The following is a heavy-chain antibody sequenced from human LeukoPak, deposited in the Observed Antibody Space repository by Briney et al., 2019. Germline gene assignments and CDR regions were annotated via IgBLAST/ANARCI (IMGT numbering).Heavy chain of an antibody. V-gene: IGHV4-34*01. CDR1: GGSFIGVH. CDR2: FNHGGGA. D-gene: IGHD3-22*01. Sequence: SETLSLTCGVSGGSFIGVHWTWLRQPPGKGLEWIGDFNHGGGAKYNPPLKSRVTISVDTSKKQFSLKLTSVTAADTAVYLCAKGLRALDTSYHYFDYWSQGTLVTVSS. J-gene: IGHJ4*02. CDR3: AKGLRALDTSYHYFDY.